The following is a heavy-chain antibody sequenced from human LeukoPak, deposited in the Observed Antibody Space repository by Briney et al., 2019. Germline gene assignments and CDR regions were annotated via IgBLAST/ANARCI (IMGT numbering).Heavy chain of an antibody. CDR3: TRGSGWYPDY. D-gene: IGHD6-19*01. V-gene: IGHV3-7*04. CDR1: GFAFSSFW. Sequence: PGGSLRLSCAASGFAFSSFWMSWVRQVPGKGLGWVANINQDGREKNYVDSVKGRFTIFRDNAKNSLYLQINSLRVEDTAVFYCTRGSGWYPDYWGQGTLVTVSS. CDR2: INQDGREK. J-gene: IGHJ4*02.